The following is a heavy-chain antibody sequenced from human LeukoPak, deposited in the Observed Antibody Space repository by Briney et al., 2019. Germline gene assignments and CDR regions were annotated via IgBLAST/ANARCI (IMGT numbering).Heavy chain of an antibody. CDR3: ARKTDNSFDY. CDR1: GYSFSNYW. CDR2: IFPSDYDT. Sequence: GESLKISCQGSGYSFSNYWIGWVRQMPGKGLEWVGMIFPSDYDTRYGPSFQGQVTISADKSISTAYLQWSSLKASDTAMYYCARKTDNSFDYWGQGTLVTVSS. J-gene: IGHJ4*02. V-gene: IGHV5-51*01.